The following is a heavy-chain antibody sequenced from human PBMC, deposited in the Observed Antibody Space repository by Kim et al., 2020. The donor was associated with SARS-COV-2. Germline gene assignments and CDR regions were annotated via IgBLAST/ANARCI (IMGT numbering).Heavy chain of an antibody. CDR2: IYTSGST. CDR3: ARSGYMGSGYWLTRYFDL. CDR1: GGSISSYY. J-gene: IGHJ2*01. V-gene: IGHV4-4*07. Sequence: SETLSLTCTVSGGSISSYYWSWIRQPAGKGLEWIGRIYTSGSTNYNPSLKSRVTMSVDTSKNQFSLKLSSVTAADTAVYYCARSGYMGSGYWLTRYFDLWGRGTLVTVSS. D-gene: IGHD3-9*01.